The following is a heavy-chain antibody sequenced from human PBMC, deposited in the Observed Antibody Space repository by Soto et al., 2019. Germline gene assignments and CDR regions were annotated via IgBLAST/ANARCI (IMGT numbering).Heavy chain of an antibody. Sequence: ASVKVSCKASGGTFSSYAISWVRQAPGQGLEWMGGIIPIFGTANYAQKFQGRVTITADESTSTAYMELSSLRSEDTAVYYCASRHLSGYSSGWYYYYGMDVWGQGTTVTVSS. D-gene: IGHD6-19*01. CDR2: IIPIFGTA. J-gene: IGHJ6*02. V-gene: IGHV1-69*13. CDR3: ASRHLSGYSSGWYYYYGMDV. CDR1: GGTFSSYA.